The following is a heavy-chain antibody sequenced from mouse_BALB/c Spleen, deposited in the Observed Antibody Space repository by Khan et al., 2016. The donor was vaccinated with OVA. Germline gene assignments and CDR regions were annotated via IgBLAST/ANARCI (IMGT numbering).Heavy chain of an antibody. J-gene: IGHJ4*01. CDR1: GYTFTSYW. CDR2: IGPGSSSA. V-gene: IGHV1S41*01. Sequence: DLVKPGASVKLSCKASGYTFTSYWINWIKQRPGQGLEWIGCIGPGSSSAYYNDMFKGKATLTVDTSSSTAYIQLSSLSSEDSAVYFCARENYYGRSCCAMDYWGQGTSVTVSS. D-gene: IGHD1-1*01. CDR3: ARENYYGRSCCAMDY.